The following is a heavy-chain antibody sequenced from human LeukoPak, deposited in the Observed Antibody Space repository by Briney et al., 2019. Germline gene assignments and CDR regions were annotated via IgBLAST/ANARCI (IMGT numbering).Heavy chain of an antibody. CDR3: AKGSAVWGSYRSWPEYFQH. CDR1: GFTFSSYG. J-gene: IGHJ1*01. V-gene: IGHV3-33*06. Sequence: GGSLRLSCAASGFTFSSYGMHWVRQASGKGLEWVAVIWYDGSNKYYADSVKGRFTISRDNSKNTLYLQMNSLRAEDTAVYYCAKGSAVWGSYRSWPEYFQHWGQGTLVTVSS. D-gene: IGHD3-16*02. CDR2: IWYDGSNK.